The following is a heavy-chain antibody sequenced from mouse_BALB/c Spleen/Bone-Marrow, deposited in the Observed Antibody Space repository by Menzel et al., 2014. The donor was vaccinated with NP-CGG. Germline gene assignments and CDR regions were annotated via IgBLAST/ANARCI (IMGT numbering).Heavy chain of an antibody. CDR3: AREGYYYGSSTYYATDY. CDR1: GYTFTSYW. CDR2: IYPGNDDT. V-gene: IGHV1-87*01. D-gene: IGHD1-1*01. Sequence: VQVVESGAELARPGASVKLSCKASGYTFTSYWMQWVKQRPGQGLEWIGAIYPGNDDTRYTQKFKGKATLTADKSSSTAYMQLSSLASEDSAVYYCAREGYYYGSSTYYATDYWSQGTSVTVS. J-gene: IGHJ4*01.